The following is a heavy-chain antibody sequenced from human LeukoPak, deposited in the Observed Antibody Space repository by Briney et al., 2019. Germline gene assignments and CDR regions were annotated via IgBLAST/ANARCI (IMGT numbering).Heavy chain of an antibody. Sequence: PGGSLRLSCTASGFTFGDYAVSWVRQAPGKGLEWVTFIRSKTYGGTSEYAASVKGRFTFSRDDSKNSLFLQMNSLKTEDTAVYYCARGLSSSGYYSDAFDIWGQGTMVTVSS. CDR2: IRSKTYGGTS. CDR3: ARGLSSSGYYSDAFDI. D-gene: IGHD3-22*01. V-gene: IGHV3-49*04. CDR1: GFTFGDYA. J-gene: IGHJ3*02.